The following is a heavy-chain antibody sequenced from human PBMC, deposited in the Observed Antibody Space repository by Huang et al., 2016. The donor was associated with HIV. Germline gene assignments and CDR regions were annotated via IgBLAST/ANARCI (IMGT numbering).Heavy chain of an antibody. D-gene: IGHD3-16*01. CDR1: GGSFSGPN. V-gene: IGHV4-34*01. J-gene: IGHJ4*02. CDR3: ARGRGDARGFLGLDF. Sequence: QVQLHQWGAGLLKPSETLSPTCADYGGSFSGPNWTWIRQTPGKGLEWIGEIKHSGRTNYSPALKRRVTISLDTSKNQFSLRLRSVTAADTAVYYCARGRGDARGFLGLDFWGQGTLVTVSS. CDR2: IKHSGRT.